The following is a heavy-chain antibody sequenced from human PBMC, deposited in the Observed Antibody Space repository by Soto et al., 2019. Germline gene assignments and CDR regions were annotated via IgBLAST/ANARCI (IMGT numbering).Heavy chain of an antibody. V-gene: IGHV4-59*01. CDR2: IYYSVIT. Sequence: NPSETLSLTGTVSCGSISSYYWSWIRQPPGNGLYCIGYIYYSVITNXXPSLKSRXXISVDTSKNHXSLKLXSVTAAYTAVYYCAGVVMNCFDPWRQGTLVTVSS. CDR3: AGVVMNCFDP. J-gene: IGHJ5*02. D-gene: IGHD3-22*01. CDR1: CGSISSYY.